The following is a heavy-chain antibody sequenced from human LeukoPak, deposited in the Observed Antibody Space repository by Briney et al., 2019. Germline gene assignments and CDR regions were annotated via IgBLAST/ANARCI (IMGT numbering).Heavy chain of an antibody. Sequence: GGSLRLSCAASGFTFSSYSMNWVRQAPGKGLEWVSSISSSSSYIYYADSVMGRFTISRDNAKNSLYLQMNSLRAEDTAVYYCARGSGVTTIYYYMDVWGKGTTVTVSS. CDR1: GFTFSSYS. CDR2: ISSSSSYI. CDR3: ARGSGVTTIYYYMDV. V-gene: IGHV3-21*01. J-gene: IGHJ6*03. D-gene: IGHD4-17*01.